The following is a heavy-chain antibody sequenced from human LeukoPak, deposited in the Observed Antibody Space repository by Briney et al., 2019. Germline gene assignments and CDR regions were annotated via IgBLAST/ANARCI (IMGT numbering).Heavy chain of an antibody. J-gene: IGHJ3*02. D-gene: IGHD1-26*01. CDR3: ARDIGASGI. CDR2: IKQDGSEK. V-gene: IGHV3-7*04. CDR1: GFTFSYYW. Sequence: PGGSLRLSCAASGFTFSYYWMSWVRQAPGKGLEWVANIKQDGSEKYYVDSVKGRFTISRDNAKNSLYLQMNSLRAEDTAVYYCARDIGASGIWGQGTMVTVSS.